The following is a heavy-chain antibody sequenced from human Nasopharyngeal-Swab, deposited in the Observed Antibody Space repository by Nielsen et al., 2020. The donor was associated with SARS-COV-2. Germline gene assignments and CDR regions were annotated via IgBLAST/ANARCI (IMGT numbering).Heavy chain of an antibody. CDR1: GGSFSGYY. J-gene: IGHJ5*02. Sequence: SETLSLTCAVYGGSFSGYYWSWIRQPPGKGLEWIGEINHSGSTNYNPSLKSRVTIPVDTSKNQFSLKLSSVTAADTAVYYCARLQITMIVVVITRGWFDPWGLGTLVTVSS. CDR3: ARLQITMIVVVITRGWFDP. V-gene: IGHV4-34*01. CDR2: INHSGST. D-gene: IGHD3-22*01.